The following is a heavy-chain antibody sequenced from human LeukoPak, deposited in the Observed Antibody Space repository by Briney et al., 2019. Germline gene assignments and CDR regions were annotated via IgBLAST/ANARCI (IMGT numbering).Heavy chain of an antibody. CDR2: ISNSGGST. D-gene: IGHD2/OR15-2a*01. Sequence: GGSLRLSCAASGFTFSSYVMTWVRHPPGKGLEWVSSISNSGGSTYYADSVKGQFTISRDNSKNTLYLQMYSLRAEDTAIYYCAKGPIEGAFDIWGQGTMVTVSS. J-gene: IGHJ3*02. V-gene: IGHV3-23*01. CDR3: AKGPIEGAFDI. CDR1: GFTFSSYV.